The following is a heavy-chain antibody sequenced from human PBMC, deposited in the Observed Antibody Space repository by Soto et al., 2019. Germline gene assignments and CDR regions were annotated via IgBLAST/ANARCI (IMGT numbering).Heavy chain of an antibody. V-gene: IGHV1-8*01. CDR1: GYNFNNYE. CDR2: MKGYSGNP. D-gene: IGHD3-16*01. CDR3: ARRRGESDYGLDY. J-gene: IGHJ4*02. Sequence: QVQLLQSGAEVKKPGASVKISCKASGYNFNNYEINWVRQAPAQGLEWMGWMKGYSGNPLYAQNFQGRLTLPRDTSTNTAYLELTSLAYEDTAIYFCARRRGESDYGLDYWGQGTLVTVSA.